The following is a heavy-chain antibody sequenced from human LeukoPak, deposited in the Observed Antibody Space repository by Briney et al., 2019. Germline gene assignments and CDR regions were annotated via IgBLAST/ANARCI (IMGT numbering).Heavy chain of an antibody. CDR2: ISAYNGDT. Sequence: GASVKVSCKASGYIFASYGISWVRQAPGQGLEWMGWISAYNGDTKYAQNLQGRVTLTTDTSTGTAYMEQRSLTSDDTALYYCARDTALIITPGGPDYWGRGTLITVSS. J-gene: IGHJ4*02. CDR3: ARDTALIITPGGPDY. D-gene: IGHD3-10*01. CDR1: GYIFASYG. V-gene: IGHV1-18*01.